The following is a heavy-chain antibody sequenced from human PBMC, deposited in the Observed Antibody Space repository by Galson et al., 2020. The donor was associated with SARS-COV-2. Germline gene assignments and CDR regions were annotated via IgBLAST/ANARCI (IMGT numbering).Heavy chain of an antibody. D-gene: IGHD4-17*01. V-gene: IGHV4-31*03. CDR2: IYYSGST. CDR3: ARWGTVTTFSY. CDR1: GGSISSGGYY. Sequence: SETLSLTCTVSGGSISSGGYYWSWIRQHPGKGLEWIGYIYYSGSTYYNPSLKSRVTISVDTSEHQFSLKLSSVTAADTAVYYCARWGTVTTFSYWGQGTLVTVSS. J-gene: IGHJ4*02.